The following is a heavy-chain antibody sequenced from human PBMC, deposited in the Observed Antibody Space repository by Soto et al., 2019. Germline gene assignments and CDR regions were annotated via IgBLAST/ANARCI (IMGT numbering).Heavy chain of an antibody. Sequence: EVQLVESGGGLVQPGGSLRLSCAASGFTFSSYSMNWVRQAPGKGLEWVSYISSSSSTIYYADSVKGRFTISRDNAKNSLYLQMNSLRAGDTAVYYCARVVVPAAMFGAFDIWGQGTMVTVSS. V-gene: IGHV3-48*01. CDR3: ARVVVPAAMFGAFDI. CDR1: GFTFSSYS. J-gene: IGHJ3*02. D-gene: IGHD2-2*01. CDR2: ISSSSSTI.